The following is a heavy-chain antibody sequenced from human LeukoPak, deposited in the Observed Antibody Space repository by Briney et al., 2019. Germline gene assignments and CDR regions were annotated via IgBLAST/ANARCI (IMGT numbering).Heavy chain of an antibody. Sequence: ASVKVSCKPSGYTFTSYYVHWVRQAPGQGLEWMGIITPSGGNTTHSQKFQGRFTMTRDTSTSTVFMELSSLRSEDTAVYYCARAGGYYDYGMDVWGQGTTVTVSS. CDR2: ITPSGGNT. CDR1: GYTFTSYY. D-gene: IGHD2-15*01. V-gene: IGHV1-46*01. CDR3: ARAGGYYDYGMDV. J-gene: IGHJ6*02.